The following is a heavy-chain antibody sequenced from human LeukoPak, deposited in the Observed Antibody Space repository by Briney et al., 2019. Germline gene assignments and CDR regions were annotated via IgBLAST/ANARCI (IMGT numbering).Heavy chain of an antibody. Sequence: GGSLRLSCAASGFTVSNNYMSWVRQAPGKGLEWVSLIYTGGSTDYADSVKGRFTISRDNSKNTLYLQMNSLRAEDTAVYYCARDLGQYYDTSDNWFDPWGQGTLVTVSS. CDR1: GFTVSNNY. D-gene: IGHD3-22*01. CDR3: ARDLGQYYDTSDNWFDP. J-gene: IGHJ5*02. CDR2: IYTGGST. V-gene: IGHV3-66*01.